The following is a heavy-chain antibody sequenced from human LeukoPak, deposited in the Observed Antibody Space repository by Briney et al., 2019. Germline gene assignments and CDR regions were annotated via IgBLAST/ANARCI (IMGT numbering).Heavy chain of an antibody. CDR2: IYKGNT. V-gene: IGHV1-18*01. Sequence: GASVKVSCKASGYTFTSYAISWVRQAPGQGLEWMGWIYKGNTNYAQKVQDRVTMTTDTSTSTAYMELRSLGSDDTAMYYCARGCSGSYCSLWGQGTLVTVSS. CDR1: GYTFTSYA. D-gene: IGHD2-15*01. CDR3: ARGCSGSYCSL. J-gene: IGHJ4*02.